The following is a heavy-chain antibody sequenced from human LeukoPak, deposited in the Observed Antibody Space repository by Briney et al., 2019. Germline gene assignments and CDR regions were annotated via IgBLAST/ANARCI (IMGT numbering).Heavy chain of an antibody. J-gene: IGHJ4*02. D-gene: IGHD2-21*01. Sequence: PSETLSLTCAVYGGSFSGYYWSWIRQPPGKGLEWIGEINHSGSTNYNPSLKSRVTISVDTSKNQFSLKLSSVTAADTAVYYCARNPGGIVVVLDYWGQGTLVTVSS. CDR3: ARNPGGIVVVLDY. V-gene: IGHV4-34*01. CDR1: GGSFSGYY. CDR2: INHSGST.